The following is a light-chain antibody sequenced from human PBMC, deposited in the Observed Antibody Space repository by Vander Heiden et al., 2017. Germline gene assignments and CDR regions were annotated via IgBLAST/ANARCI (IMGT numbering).Light chain of an antibody. J-gene: IGKJ4*01. CDR2: KAS. CDR3: QQDNSYPLT. CDR1: QSISSL. V-gene: IGKV1-5*03. Sequence: DIQMTQSPSTLSASVGDRVTITCRASQSISSLLAWYQQKPGEAPKFLIYKASSLESGVPSRFSGSGSGTEFTLTISSLQPGHFATYYCQQDNSYPLTFGGRTKVEIK.